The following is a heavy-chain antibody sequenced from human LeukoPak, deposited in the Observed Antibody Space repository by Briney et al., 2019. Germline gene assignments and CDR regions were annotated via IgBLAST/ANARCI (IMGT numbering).Heavy chain of an antibody. CDR3: ATVRRWELWFGELLPDY. V-gene: IGHV1-24*01. CDR2: FDPEDGET. D-gene: IGHD3-10*01. Sequence: ASVKVSCKVSGYTLTELSMHWVRQAPGKGLEWMGGFDPEDGETIYAQKFQGRVTMTEDTSTDTAYMELSSLRSEDTAVYYCATVRRWELWFGELLPDYWGQGTLVTVSS. J-gene: IGHJ4*02. CDR1: GYTLTELS.